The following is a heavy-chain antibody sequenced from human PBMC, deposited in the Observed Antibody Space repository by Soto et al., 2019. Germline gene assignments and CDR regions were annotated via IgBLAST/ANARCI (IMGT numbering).Heavy chain of an antibody. D-gene: IGHD6-13*01. Sequence: QVQLVQSGAEMKKPGSSVKVSCKVSGDSFSSYAISWVRQAPGEGLEWVGGIIPIFETANYAQNLQGRVTITAVESTTTAYLEVTRLRPQDTAVFYCAASDSSSWQHDYWGQGTRITVSS. CDR1: GDSFSSYA. CDR2: IIPIFETA. V-gene: IGHV1-69*01. J-gene: IGHJ4*02. CDR3: AASDSSSWQHDY.